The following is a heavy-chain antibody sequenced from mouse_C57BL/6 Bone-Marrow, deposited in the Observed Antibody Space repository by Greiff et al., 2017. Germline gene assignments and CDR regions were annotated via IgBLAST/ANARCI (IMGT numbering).Heavy chain of an antibody. D-gene: IGHD1-3*01. Sequence: EVKLVESGPVLVKPGPSVKISCKASGFTFTDYYMHWVKQSHGKSLEWIGLVYPYNGGTSYNQKFKGKATLTVDTSSSTAYMELNSLASEDSAVYYCAREVLTHLKAMDYWGQGTSVTVSS. CDR3: AREVLTHLKAMDY. CDR1: GFTFTDYY. V-gene: IGHV1-36*01. J-gene: IGHJ4*01. CDR2: VYPYNGGT.